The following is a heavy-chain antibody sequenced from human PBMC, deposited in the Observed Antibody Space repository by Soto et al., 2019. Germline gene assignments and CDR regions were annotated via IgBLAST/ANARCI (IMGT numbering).Heavy chain of an antibody. CDR3: ARVLPPFDP. V-gene: IGHV1-18*01. CDR2: INAYNGNT. Sequence: QVQLVQSGAEVKKPGASVKVSCKASGYTFTSYGISWVRQAPGQGLEWMGWINAYNGNTNYAQKLQGRVTMTTDTSPSNAYLEPRSLGSDDTALYYCARVLPPFDPWGQGTLVTVSS. CDR1: GYTFTSYG. J-gene: IGHJ5*02.